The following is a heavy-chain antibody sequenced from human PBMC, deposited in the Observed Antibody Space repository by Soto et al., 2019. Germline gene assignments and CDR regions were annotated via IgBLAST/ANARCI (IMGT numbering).Heavy chain of an antibody. CDR2: IRRIAYGGTT. V-gene: IGHV3-49*04. J-gene: IGHJ4*02. Sequence: GGSLRLSCSASGFNFAAYTMSWVRLTPGKGLEWVGFIRRIAYGGTTDYAASVKGRFTISRDDSRKIVYLQMSRLKIEDKAVYYCSRSLAIDFDSWGQGTLVTVSS. CDR3: SRSLAIDFDS. CDR1: GFNFAAYT.